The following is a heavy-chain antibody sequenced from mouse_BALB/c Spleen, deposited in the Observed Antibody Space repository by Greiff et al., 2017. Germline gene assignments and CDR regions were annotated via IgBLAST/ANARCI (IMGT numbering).Heavy chain of an antibody. V-gene: IGHV14-4*02. Sequence: VHVKQSGAELVRSGASVKLSCTASGFNIKDYYMHWVKQRPEQGLEWIGWIDPENGDTEYAPKFQGKATMTADTSSNTAYLQLSSLTSEDTAVYYCNGYYYGSSPDYWGQGTTLTVSS. CDR1: GFNIKDYY. CDR2: IDPENGDT. D-gene: IGHD1-1*01. CDR3: NGYYYGSSPDY. J-gene: IGHJ2*01.